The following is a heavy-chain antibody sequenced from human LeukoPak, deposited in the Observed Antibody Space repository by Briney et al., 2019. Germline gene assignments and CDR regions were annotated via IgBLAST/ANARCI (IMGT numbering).Heavy chain of an antibody. Sequence: SETLSLTCTVSGGSISSNYWNWIRQPAGKGLEWIGRIYNTGSSNYNPSLESRVTMSVGTSKNQFSLKLSSVTAADTAVYYCVRAKISAAGVWLFDPWGQGTLITVSS. CDR2: IYNTGSS. V-gene: IGHV4-4*07. CDR3: VRAKISAAGVWLFDP. D-gene: IGHD6-13*01. CDR1: GGSISSNY. J-gene: IGHJ5*02.